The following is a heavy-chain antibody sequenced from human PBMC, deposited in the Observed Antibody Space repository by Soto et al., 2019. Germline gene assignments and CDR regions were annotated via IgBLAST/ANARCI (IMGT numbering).Heavy chain of an antibody. CDR3: ARRNYGDYVMDY. CDR1: GGSISSGGYY. J-gene: IGHJ4*02. Sequence: SETLSLTCTVSGGSISSGGYYWSWIRQHPGKGLEWIGYIYYSGSTYYNPSLKSRVTISVDTSKNQFSLKLSSVTAADTAVYYCARRNYGDYVMDYWGQGTLVTVSS. V-gene: IGHV4-31*03. CDR2: IYYSGST. D-gene: IGHD4-17*01.